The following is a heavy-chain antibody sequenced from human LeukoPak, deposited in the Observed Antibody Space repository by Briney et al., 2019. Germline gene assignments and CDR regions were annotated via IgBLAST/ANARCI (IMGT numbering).Heavy chain of an antibody. D-gene: IGHD4-11*01. CDR1: GFTFSSYW. V-gene: IGHV3-7*05. CDR2: IKQDGSEK. CDR3: ARGGYSNYEGFDY. Sequence: GGSLRLSCAASGFTFSSYWMNWVRRAPGKGLEWVANIKQDGSEKYYVDSVKGRFTISRDNAKNSLYLQMNSLRGEDTAVYYCARGGYSNYEGFDYWGQGTLVTVSS. J-gene: IGHJ4*02.